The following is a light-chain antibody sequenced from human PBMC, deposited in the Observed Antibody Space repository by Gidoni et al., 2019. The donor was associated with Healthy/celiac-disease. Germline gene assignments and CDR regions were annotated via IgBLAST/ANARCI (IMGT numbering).Light chain of an antibody. CDR3: AAWDDSLSVV. CDR1: SSNIGSNY. J-gene: IGLJ2*01. V-gene: IGLV1-47*02. CDR2: SNN. Sequence: QSVLPHPPSASGTPGQRVTISCSGSSSNIGSNYVYWYQQLPGTAPKLLIYSNNQRPSGVPDRFSGAKSGTSASLAISGRRSEDEADYYCAAWDDSLSVVFGGGTKLTVL.